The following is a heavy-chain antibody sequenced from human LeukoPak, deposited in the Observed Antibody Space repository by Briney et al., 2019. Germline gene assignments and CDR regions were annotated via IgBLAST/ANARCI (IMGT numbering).Heavy chain of an antibody. Sequence: KTSETLSLTCAVSGYSINSGYYWGWTRQPPGKGLEWIGSIYHSGSSYYNPSLKSSVTIHVDTSKNQFALKLSSVTAADTAVYYCARRDWGLNFDYWGQGTLVTVSS. J-gene: IGHJ4*02. D-gene: IGHD7-27*01. CDR2: IYHSGSS. CDR1: GYSINSGYY. V-gene: IGHV4-38-2*01. CDR3: ARRDWGLNFDY.